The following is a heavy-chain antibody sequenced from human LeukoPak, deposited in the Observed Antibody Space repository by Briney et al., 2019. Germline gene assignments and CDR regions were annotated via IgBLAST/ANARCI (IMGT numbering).Heavy chain of an antibody. Sequence: GRSLRLSCAASGFTFSSYAMHWVRQAPGKGLEWVAVISYDGSNKYYADSVKGRFTISRDNSKNTLYLQMNSLRAEDTAVYYCAKVFNDSSGIPIDYWGQGTLVTVSS. J-gene: IGHJ4*02. CDR1: GFTFSSYA. CDR3: AKVFNDSSGIPIDY. D-gene: IGHD3-22*01. CDR2: ISYDGSNK. V-gene: IGHV3-30-3*01.